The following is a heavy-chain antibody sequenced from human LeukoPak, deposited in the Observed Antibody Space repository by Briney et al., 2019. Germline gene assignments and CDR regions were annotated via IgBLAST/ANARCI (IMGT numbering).Heavy chain of an antibody. Sequence: GESLKISCKGSGYSFSNYWITWVRQMPGKGLEWMGIIYPGDSQTRYSPSFQGQVTISADRSIRTAYLHWSSLKASDTAMYYCARHEIGGDRSGWYFSWGQGTLVTVSS. D-gene: IGHD6-13*01. CDR3: ARHEIGGDRSGWYFS. J-gene: IGHJ1*01. CDR2: IYPGDSQT. V-gene: IGHV5-51*01. CDR1: GYSFSNYW.